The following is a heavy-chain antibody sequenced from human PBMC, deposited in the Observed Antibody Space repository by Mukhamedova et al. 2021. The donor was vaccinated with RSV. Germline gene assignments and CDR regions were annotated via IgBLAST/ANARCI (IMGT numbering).Heavy chain of an antibody. CDR2: IGSSGSII. J-gene: IGHJ4*02. Sequence: SYIGSSGSIIYYADSVPGRFTISRDTAKNSLFLQMNSLRDDDTAVYYCVCACVPEGACLRYWGQGTLVTVSS. CDR3: VCACVPEGACLRY. D-gene: IGHD4/OR15-4a*01. V-gene: IGHV3-48*02.